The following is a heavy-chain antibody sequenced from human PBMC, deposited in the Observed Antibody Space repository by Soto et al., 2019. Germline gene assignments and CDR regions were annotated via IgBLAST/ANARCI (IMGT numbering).Heavy chain of an antibody. CDR1: GFTFGDYY. CDR3: AKLDGVVVPAALYYFDY. J-gene: IGHJ4*02. Sequence: ESGGGLVKPGGSLRLSCAASGFTFGDYYMSWIRQAPGKGLEWVSYIGRTGTIIYYADSVKGRFTISRDNAKNSFYLQMNSLRVEDTAVYYCAKLDGVVVPAALYYFDYWGQGTLVTVSS. D-gene: IGHD2-15*01. V-gene: IGHV3-11*01. CDR2: IGRTGTII.